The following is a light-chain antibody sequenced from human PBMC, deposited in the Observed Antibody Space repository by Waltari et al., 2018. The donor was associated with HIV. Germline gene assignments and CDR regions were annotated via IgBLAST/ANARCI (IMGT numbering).Light chain of an antibody. CDR2: DDT. Sequence: YELTQPPSVSVAPGQTATITCGGDNIGYRSVHRYQQKAGQAPVLVFYDDTDRPSGIPGRFSGSKSGTTGTLTISRVEAGDEADYYCQVWAGNSAYVVFGGRTKLTVL. CDR3: QVWAGNSAYVV. CDR1: NIGYRS. V-gene: IGLV3-21*02. J-gene: IGLJ2*01.